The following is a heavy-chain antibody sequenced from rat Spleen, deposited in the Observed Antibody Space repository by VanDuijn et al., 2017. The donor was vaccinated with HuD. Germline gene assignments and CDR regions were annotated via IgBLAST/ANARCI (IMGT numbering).Heavy chain of an antibody. CDR1: GFSLTSDC. Sequence: QVQLKESGPGLVQPSQTLSLTCTVSGFSLTSDCVSWVRQPPGKGLEWMGIIWAGGGTNYNSAVKSRLSISRDTSKSQVLLKMNSLQPEDTGTYYCARHLREASGVMDAWGQGASVTVSS. D-gene: IGHD4-3*01. V-gene: IGHV2-72*01. CDR3: ARHLREASGVMDA. J-gene: IGHJ4*01. CDR2: IWAGGGT.